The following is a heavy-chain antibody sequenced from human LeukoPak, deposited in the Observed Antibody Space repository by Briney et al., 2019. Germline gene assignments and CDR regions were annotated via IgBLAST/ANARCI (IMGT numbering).Heavy chain of an antibody. D-gene: IGHD3-10*01. J-gene: IGHJ4*02. CDR2: MNPNSGNT. V-gene: IGHV1-8*03. CDR1: GYTFTSYD. CDR3: SRRSAYGSGSYYVDD. Sequence: ASVKVSCKASGYTFTSYDINWVRQATGQGLEWMGWMNPNSGNTGYAQKFQGRVTITRNTSITTTYMELSSLRSEDTAVYYCSRRSAYGSGSYYVDDRGQGTLVTVSS.